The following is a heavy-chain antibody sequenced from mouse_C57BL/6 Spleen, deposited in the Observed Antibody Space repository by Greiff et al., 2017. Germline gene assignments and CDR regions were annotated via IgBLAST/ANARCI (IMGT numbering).Heavy chain of an antibody. CDR2: ISSGSSTI. Sequence: EVKLMESGGGLVKPGGSLKLSCAASGFTFSDYGMHWVRQAPETGLEWVAYISSGSSTIYYADTVKGRFTISRDNAKNTLFLQMLSLGSAETAMYDCAKLGRSYYYAMDYWGQGTSVTVSS. CDR3: AKLGRSYYYAMDY. V-gene: IGHV5-17*01. CDR1: GFTFSDYG. D-gene: IGHD4-1*01. J-gene: IGHJ4*01.